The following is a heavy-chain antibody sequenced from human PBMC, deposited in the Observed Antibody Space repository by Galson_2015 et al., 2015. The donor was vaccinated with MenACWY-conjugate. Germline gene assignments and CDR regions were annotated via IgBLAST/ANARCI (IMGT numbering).Heavy chain of an antibody. Sequence: SLRLSCAASGFPFSNHWMHWVRQGPGKGLVWVSRIVGDGTATDYAAPVKGRFTISRDDSKNTLYLQMNSLKTEDTAVYYCTTVREGAIYYFDYWGQGTLVTVSS. D-gene: IGHD1-26*01. V-gene: IGHV3-15*04. CDR2: IVGDGTAT. J-gene: IGHJ4*02. CDR3: TTVREGAIYYFDY. CDR1: GFPFSNHW.